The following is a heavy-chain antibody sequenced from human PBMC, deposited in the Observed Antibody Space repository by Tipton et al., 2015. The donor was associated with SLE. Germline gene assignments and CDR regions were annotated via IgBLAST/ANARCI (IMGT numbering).Heavy chain of an antibody. CDR1: GGSISSHY. D-gene: IGHD4-11*01. V-gene: IGHV4-59*11. Sequence: TLSLTCTVSGGSISSHYWSWIRRPPGKALEWIAYINYSGSTNYNPSLKSRVTMSVDTSKNQFSLRLTSVIAADTAVYYCAREFLNPVTTVHYYFDLWGRGTLVTVSS. CDR2: INYSGST. CDR3: AREFLNPVTTVHYYFDL. J-gene: IGHJ2*01.